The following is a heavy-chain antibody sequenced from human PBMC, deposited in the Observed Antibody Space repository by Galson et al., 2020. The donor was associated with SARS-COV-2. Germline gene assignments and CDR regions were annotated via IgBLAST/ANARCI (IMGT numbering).Heavy chain of an antibody. D-gene: IGHD2-2*01. CDR1: GGSISSYY. CDR2: IYYSGST. J-gene: IGHJ4*02. CDR3: ARESYYCSSTSCPFDY. V-gene: IGHV4-59*01. Sequence: SQTLSLTCTVSGGSISSYYWSWIRQPPGKGLEWIGYIYYSGSTNYNPSLKSRVTISVDTSKNQFSLKLSSVTAADTAVYYCARESYYCSSTSCPFDYWGQGTLVTVSS.